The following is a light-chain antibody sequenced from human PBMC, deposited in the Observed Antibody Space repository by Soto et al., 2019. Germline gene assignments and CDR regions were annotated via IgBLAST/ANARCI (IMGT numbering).Light chain of an antibody. CDR2: DVS. J-gene: IGLJ1*01. V-gene: IGLV2-14*03. Sequence: QSALTQPASVSVSPGQSITISCTVTSSAVGGYNYVSWYQQHPGKAPKLMIYDVSNRPSGVSNRFSGSKSGNTASLTISGLQTEDEADYYCISFTSSITLVVFGTGTKLTVL. CDR3: ISFTSSITLVV. CDR1: SSAVGGYNY.